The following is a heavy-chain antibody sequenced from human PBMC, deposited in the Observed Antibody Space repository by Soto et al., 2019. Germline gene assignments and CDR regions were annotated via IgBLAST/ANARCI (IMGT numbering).Heavy chain of an antibody. Sequence: PGGSLRLSCASSGFPVSGWSRPLVREAPGKGLEWVAVISYDGSNKYYADSVKGRFTISRDNSKNTLYLQMNSLRAEDTAVYYCARDVVVVVAATAPTDYYGMDVWGQGT. J-gene: IGHJ6*02. D-gene: IGHD2-15*01. CDR3: ARDVVVVVAATAPTDYYGMDV. CDR1: GFPVSGWS. CDR2: ISYDGSNK. V-gene: IGHV3-30-3*01.